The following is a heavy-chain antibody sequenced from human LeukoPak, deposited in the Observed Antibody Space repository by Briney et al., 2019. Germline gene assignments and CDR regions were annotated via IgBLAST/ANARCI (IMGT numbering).Heavy chain of an antibody. CDR2: IYYSGST. Sequence: PSQTLSLTCTVSGGSISSSSYYWGWIRQPPGKGLEWIGSIYYSGSTYYNPSLKSRVTISVDTSKNQFSLKLSSVTAADTAVYYCARHWVSIDYDSSGPWDIWGQGTMVTVSS. J-gene: IGHJ3*02. CDR1: GGSISSSSYY. V-gene: IGHV4-39*01. D-gene: IGHD3-22*01. CDR3: ARHWVSIDYDSSGPWDI.